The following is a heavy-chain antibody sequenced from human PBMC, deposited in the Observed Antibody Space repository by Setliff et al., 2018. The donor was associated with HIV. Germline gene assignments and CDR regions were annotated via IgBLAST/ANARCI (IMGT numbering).Heavy chain of an antibody. CDR3: AHGRIAAADPGYFDL. Sequence: SGPTLVNPTQTPTLTCTFSGFSLSTSGVGVGWIRQPPGKALEWLAFIYWDDDKFYNPFLKNRLTITKDTSKNRVVLSLTNLDPVDTGTYFCAHGRIAAADPGYFDLWGRGTLVTVSS. CDR1: GFSLSTSGVG. CDR2: IYWDDDK. D-gene: IGHD6-13*01. V-gene: IGHV2-5*02. J-gene: IGHJ2*01.